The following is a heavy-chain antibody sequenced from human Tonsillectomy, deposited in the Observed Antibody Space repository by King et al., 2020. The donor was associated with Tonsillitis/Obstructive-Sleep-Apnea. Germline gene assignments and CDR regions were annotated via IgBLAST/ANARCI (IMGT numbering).Heavy chain of an antibody. CDR3: AKGVGLPAIRLTVTRID. Sequence: VQLVESGGGLVQPGGSLRLSCAASGFTFSSYAMSWVRQAPGKGLEWVSAISGRGGSTYYADSVRGRFTNSRDTSKNTLYLQMNSLRAEDTAVYYCAKGVGLPAIRLTVTRIDWGQGTLVTVSS. J-gene: IGHJ4*02. D-gene: IGHD4-17*01. V-gene: IGHV3-23*04. CDR2: ISGRGGST. CDR1: GFTFSSYA.